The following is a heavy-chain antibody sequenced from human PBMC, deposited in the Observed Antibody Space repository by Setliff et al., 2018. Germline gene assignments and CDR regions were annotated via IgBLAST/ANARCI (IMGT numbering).Heavy chain of an antibody. D-gene: IGHD6-19*01. CDR3: AKDSSGWPPSLISYFQP. CDR1: GFTFSSYA. J-gene: IGHJ1*01. V-gene: IGHV3-23*01. CDR2: ISGSGGST. Sequence: GGSLRLSCAASGFTFSSYAMSWVRQAPGKGLEWVSAISGSGGSTYYADSVKGRFTISRDNSKNTLYLQMNSLRAEDPAVYYCAKDSSGWPPSLISYFQPWGQGTLVTVSS.